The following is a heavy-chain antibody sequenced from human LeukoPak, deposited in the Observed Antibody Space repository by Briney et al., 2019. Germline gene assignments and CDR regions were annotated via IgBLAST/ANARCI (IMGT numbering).Heavy chain of an antibody. D-gene: IGHD6-6*01. V-gene: IGHV1-8*01. CDR1: GYTFISYD. J-gene: IGHJ5*02. Sequence: ASVRVSCKASGYTFISYDFNWVRQATGQGLEWMGWMNPNSGTTSYAQKFQGRVTITRNTSISTAYMELSSLRSEDTAVYYCARRGQIAARTNWFDPWGQGTLVTVSS. CDR3: ARRGQIAARTNWFDP. CDR2: MNPNSGTT.